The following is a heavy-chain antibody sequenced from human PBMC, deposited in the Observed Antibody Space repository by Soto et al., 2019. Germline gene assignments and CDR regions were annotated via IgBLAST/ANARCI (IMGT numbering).Heavy chain of an antibody. CDR2: INPDNGNT. J-gene: IGHJ5*02. CDR3: ARGIATGQLDP. D-gene: IGHD2-15*01. Sequence: ASVKVSCKASGYTFTRYTMSWVRQAPGQRLEGMGWINPDNGNTKSSQKFQDRVIITRDTSASTAYMDLSSLSSEDTAVYYCARGIATGQLDPWGQGTLVTVSS. CDR1: GYTFTRYT. V-gene: IGHV1-3*01.